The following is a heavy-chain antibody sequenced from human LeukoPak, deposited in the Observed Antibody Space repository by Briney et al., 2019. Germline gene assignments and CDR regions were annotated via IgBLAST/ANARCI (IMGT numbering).Heavy chain of an antibody. J-gene: IGHJ3*02. Sequence: GGSLRLSCAASGFTFSTYVMSWVRQTPGKGLEWVSTISNSGGSTYNADSVKGRFTISRDNSKNLLYLQMNSLRAEDTAVYYCARALMITFGEVIVIPDAFDIWGQGTMVTVSS. D-gene: IGHD3-16*02. CDR1: GFTFSTYV. V-gene: IGHV3-23*01. CDR2: ISNSGGST. CDR3: ARALMITFGEVIVIPDAFDI.